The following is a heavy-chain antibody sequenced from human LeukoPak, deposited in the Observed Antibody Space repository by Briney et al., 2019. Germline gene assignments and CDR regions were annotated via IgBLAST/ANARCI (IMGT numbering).Heavy chain of an antibody. J-gene: IGHJ5*02. CDR3: ARTPRYCSSTSCYFEWYLVNWFDP. Sequence: SVKVSCKASGGTFSSHAISWVRQAPGQGLEWTGGIIPIFGTANYAQKFQGRVTITADESTSTAYMELSSLRSEDTAVYYCARTPRYCSSTSCYFEWYLVNWFDPWGQGTLVTVSS. CDR1: GGTFSSHA. V-gene: IGHV1-69*01. CDR2: IIPIFGTA. D-gene: IGHD2-2*01.